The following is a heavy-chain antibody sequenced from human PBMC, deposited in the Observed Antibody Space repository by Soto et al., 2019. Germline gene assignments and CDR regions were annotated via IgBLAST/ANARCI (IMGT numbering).Heavy chain of an antibody. Sequence: ASVKVSCKASGYTFTSYGIAWVRQAPGQGLEWMGWINPFDGSRMFAQSFQGRVTMTRDTSTSTVYMEVSSLRSEDTAVYYCSRVDPGETSPFDHWGQGTLVTVSS. D-gene: IGHD3-10*01. J-gene: IGHJ4*02. CDR1: GYTFTSYG. V-gene: IGHV1-46*03. CDR3: SRVDPGETSPFDH. CDR2: INPFDGSR.